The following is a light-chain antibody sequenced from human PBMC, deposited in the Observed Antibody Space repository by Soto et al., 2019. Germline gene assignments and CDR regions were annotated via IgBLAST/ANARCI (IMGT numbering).Light chain of an antibody. CDR2: GAS. J-gene: IGKJ1*01. V-gene: IGKV3-20*01. CDR1: QSLTSSY. CDR3: QQYDASLWT. Sequence: EMVLTQSPVTLSLSPGERATLSCRASQSLTSSYLAWYQQKPGQSPRLLIYGASRRATGIPDRFSGSGSGTDFTLTISRLEPEDFAVYYCQQYDASLWTFGQGTKVDIK.